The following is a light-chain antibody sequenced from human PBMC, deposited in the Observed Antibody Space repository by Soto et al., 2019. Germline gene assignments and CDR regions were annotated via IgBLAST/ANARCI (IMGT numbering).Light chain of an antibody. Sequence: EIVMTQSPLSLPVTPGEPASISCRSSQSLLHTNGYNYLDWYLKKPGQSPQLLIYLGSNRASGVPDRLSGSGSGTDFTLKISRVEAEDVGVYYCMQALQTPPWTFGQGTKVEIK. V-gene: IGKV2-28*01. CDR1: QSLLHTNGYNY. J-gene: IGKJ1*01. CDR2: LGS. CDR3: MQALQTPPWT.